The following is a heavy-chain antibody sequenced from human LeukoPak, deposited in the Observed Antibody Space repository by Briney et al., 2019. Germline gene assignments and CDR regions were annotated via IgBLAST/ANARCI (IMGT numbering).Heavy chain of an antibody. CDR2: IYYSGHT. CDR1: GGSFSTYY. CDR3: ARAVITFGGAVAKGFDC. V-gene: IGHV4-59*01. Sequence: SETLSLTCTVSGGSFSTYYWSWIRQTPGEGLEWIGYIYYSGHTDYNPSLKSRVTMSLDTSKNQFSLNLNSVTAADTAIYYCARAVITFGGAVAKGFDCWGQGTLVTVSS. D-gene: IGHD3-16*01. J-gene: IGHJ4*02.